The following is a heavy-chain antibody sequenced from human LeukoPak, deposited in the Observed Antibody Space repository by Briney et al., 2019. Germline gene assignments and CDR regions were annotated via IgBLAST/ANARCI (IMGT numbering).Heavy chain of an antibody. V-gene: IGHV1-18*01. Sequence: GASVKVSFKASGYPFTSYGISWVRPAPGQGLEWMGWISAYNGNTNYAQKLQGRVTMTTDTSTSTAYMELRSLRSDDTAVYYCARVLTMVRGAFNWFDPWGQGTLVTVSS. D-gene: IGHD3-10*01. J-gene: IGHJ5*02. CDR1: GYPFTSYG. CDR3: ARVLTMVRGAFNWFDP. CDR2: ISAYNGNT.